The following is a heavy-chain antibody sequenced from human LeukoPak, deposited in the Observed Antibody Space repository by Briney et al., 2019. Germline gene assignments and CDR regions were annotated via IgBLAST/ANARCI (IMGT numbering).Heavy chain of an antibody. D-gene: IGHD3-22*01. CDR1: GDSISSNSAT. V-gene: IGHV6-1*01. J-gene: IGHJ4*02. CDR2: TFSRSKWYN. Sequence: PSQTLSLTCAISGDSISSNSATWNWIRQSPSRGLEWLGRTFSRSKWYNDYAVSVKSRITINPDASKNQFSLQLNSVTPEDTAVYYCAADYYDSSGYFLRGFDSWGQGTLVTVSS. CDR3: AADYYDSSGYFLRGFDS.